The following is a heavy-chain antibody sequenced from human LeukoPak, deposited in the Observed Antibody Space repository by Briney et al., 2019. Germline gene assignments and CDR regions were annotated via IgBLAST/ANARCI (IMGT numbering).Heavy chain of an antibody. V-gene: IGHV3-33*06. J-gene: IGHJ4*02. CDR1: GFTFSTSG. CDR3: AKDVGKWESLHFFDY. Sequence: PGGSLRLSCAASGFTFSTSGMHWVRQAPGKGLEWVAVIWYDGSNKHYAESVKGRFSISRDNSKSTLYLQMNSLRAEDTAVYYCAKDVGKWESLHFFDYWGQGTLVTVSS. D-gene: IGHD1-26*01. CDR2: IWYDGSNK.